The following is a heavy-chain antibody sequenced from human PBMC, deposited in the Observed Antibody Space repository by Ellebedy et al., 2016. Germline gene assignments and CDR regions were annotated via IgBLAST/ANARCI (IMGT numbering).Heavy chain of an antibody. Sequence: SVKVSCXASGGTFSSHAISWVRQAPGQGLEWMGGIIPIFGTANYAQKFQGRVTITADESTSTAYMELSSLRSEDTAIYYCARVIDSSSSLDAFDIWGRGTMVTVSS. CDR3: ARVIDSSSSLDAFDI. D-gene: IGHD6-6*01. CDR2: IIPIFGTA. CDR1: GGTFSSHA. V-gene: IGHV1-69*13. J-gene: IGHJ3*02.